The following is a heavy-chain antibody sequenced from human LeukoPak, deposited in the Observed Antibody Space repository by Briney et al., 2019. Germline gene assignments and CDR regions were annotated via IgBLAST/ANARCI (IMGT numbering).Heavy chain of an antibody. V-gene: IGHV3-7*01. D-gene: IGHD3-10*01. CDR2: IKQDGSEK. Sequence: QPGGSLRLSCAASGFTFSSYWMSWVRQAPGKGLEWVANIKQDGSEKYYVDSVKGRFTISRDNAKNSLYLQMNSLRAEDTAVYYCASTWGFGEPNPDYWGQGTLVTVSS. CDR1: GFTFSSYW. CDR3: ASTWGFGEPNPDY. J-gene: IGHJ4*02.